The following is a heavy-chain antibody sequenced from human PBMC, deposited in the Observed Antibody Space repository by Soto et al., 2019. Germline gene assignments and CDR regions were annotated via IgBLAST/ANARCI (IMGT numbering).Heavy chain of an antibody. CDR1: GGTFSNSA. V-gene: IGHV1-69*06. J-gene: IGHJ5*02. CDR2: IIPLSGTP. D-gene: IGHD5-18*01. CDR3: TRGIQLWS. Sequence: QVQLVQSGAEVKKPGSSVKVSCKASGGTFSNSALTWVRQAPGQGLEWMGGIIPLSGTPNYAQKFQGRVTITADKSTTTVYMELSSLRSEDTAVYYCTRGIQLWSWGQGTLVTVSS.